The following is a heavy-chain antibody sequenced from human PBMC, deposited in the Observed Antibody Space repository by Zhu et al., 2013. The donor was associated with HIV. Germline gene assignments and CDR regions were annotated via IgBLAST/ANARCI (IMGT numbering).Heavy chain of an antibody. D-gene: IGHD6-6*01. CDR2: VNPITDNA. J-gene: IGHJ4*02. CDR3: ARVYSRSSGRDY. V-gene: IGHV1-8*02. CDR1: GYTFTNYG. Sequence: QVQLVQSGPEVKKPGDSVKVSCKASGYTFTNYGINWVRQATGHGLEWMGWVNPITDNAGYAQKFQGRVTMTRDTSISTAYMELSRLRSDDTAVYYCARVYSRSSGRDYWGQGTLVTVSS.